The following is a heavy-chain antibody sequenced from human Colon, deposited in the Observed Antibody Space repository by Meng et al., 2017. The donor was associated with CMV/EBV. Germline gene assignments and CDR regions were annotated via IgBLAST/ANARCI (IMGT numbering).Heavy chain of an antibody. CDR2: IIPILGIA. CDR3: ARDGQQVVFGGPGLGFRAADLDV. D-gene: IGHD3-16*01. J-gene: IGHJ6*02. Sequence: SVKVSCKASGGTFSSYAISWVRQAPGQGLEWMGGIIPILGIANYAQKFQGRVTITADKSTSTAYMELSSLRSEDTAVYYCARDGQQVVFGGPGLGFRAADLDVWGQGTAVTVSS. V-gene: IGHV1-69*10. CDR1: GGTFSSYA.